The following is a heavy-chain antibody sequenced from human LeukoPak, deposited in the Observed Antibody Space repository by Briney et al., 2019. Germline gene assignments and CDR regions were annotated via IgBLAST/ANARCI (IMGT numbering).Heavy chain of an antibody. CDR3: ARRYCSSTSCYASQYYYYYYYMDV. CDR1: GGSFSGYH. V-gene: IGHV4-34*01. D-gene: IGHD2-2*01. Sequence: SETLSLTCAVYGGSFSGYHWSWIRQPPGKGLEWIGEINHSGSTNYNPSLKSRVTTSVDTSKNQFSLKLSSVTAADTAVYYCARRYCSSTSCYASQYYYYYYYMDVWGKGTTVTVSS. CDR2: INHSGST. J-gene: IGHJ6*03.